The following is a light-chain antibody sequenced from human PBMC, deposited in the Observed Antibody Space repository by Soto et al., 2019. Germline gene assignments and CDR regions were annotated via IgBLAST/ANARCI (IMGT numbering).Light chain of an antibody. CDR2: RNN. CDR1: SSNIGSNY. J-gene: IGLJ1*01. Sequence: QSVLTQPPSASGTPGQRVTISCSGSSSNIGSNYVYWYQQLPGTAPKLLMYRNNQRPSGVPDRFSGSQSGTSASLAISGLRSDDEADNYCAAWDDSLSGLYVFGTGTKLTVL. V-gene: IGLV1-47*01. CDR3: AAWDDSLSGLYV.